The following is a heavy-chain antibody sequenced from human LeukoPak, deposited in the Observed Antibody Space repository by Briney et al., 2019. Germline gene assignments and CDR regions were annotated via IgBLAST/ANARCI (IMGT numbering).Heavy chain of an antibody. CDR3: ARDLLLWFGELSEDSY. CDR2: INPNSGGT. Sequence: ASVKVSCKASGYTFTCYYMHWVRQAPGQGLEWMGRINPNSGGTNYAQKFQGRVTMTRDTSISTAYMELSRLRSDDTAVYYCARDLLLWFGELSEDSYWGQGTLVTVSS. D-gene: IGHD3-10*01. CDR1: GYTFTCYY. J-gene: IGHJ4*02. V-gene: IGHV1-2*06.